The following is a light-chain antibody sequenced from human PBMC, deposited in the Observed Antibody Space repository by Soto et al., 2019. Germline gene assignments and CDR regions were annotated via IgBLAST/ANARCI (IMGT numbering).Light chain of an antibody. V-gene: IGKV1-5*01. CDR3: QQYRSYSWT. J-gene: IGKJ1*01. CDR1: QTVSKF. Sequence: DVQMTQSPSSLSASVGDSVTIACRASQTVSKFVNWYQQKPGKVPDLLIYSASTLYSGVPSRFSGSGSGTEFTLTISRLQPDDFATYYCQQYRSYSWTFGQGTKVDSK. CDR2: SAS.